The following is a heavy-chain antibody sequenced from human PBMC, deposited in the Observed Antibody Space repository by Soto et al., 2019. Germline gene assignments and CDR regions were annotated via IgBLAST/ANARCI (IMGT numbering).Heavy chain of an antibody. Sequence: LRLSCEASGFTFNTFAMSWVRQAPGRGLEWVSRINKSGGSRYYSDSVRGRFTVSRDNSKNTLFLQINSLRDEDTAIYYCAKGAEMPTIPFDSWGQGALVTVSS. D-gene: IGHD2-2*01. V-gene: IGHV3-23*01. CDR3: AKGAEMPTIPFDS. CDR2: INKSGGSR. J-gene: IGHJ4*02. CDR1: GFTFNTFA.